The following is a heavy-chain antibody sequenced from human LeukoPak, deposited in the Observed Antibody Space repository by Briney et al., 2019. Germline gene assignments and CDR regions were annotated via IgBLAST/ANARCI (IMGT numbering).Heavy chain of an antibody. CDR2: IYYSGST. D-gene: IGHD7-27*01. Sequence: SETLSLTCTVSGGSISSGDYYWSWIRQPPGKGLEWIGCIYYSGSTYYNPSLKSRVTISVDTSKNQFSLKLSSVTAADTAVYYCARELGMDYYYGMDVWGQGTTVTVSS. V-gene: IGHV4-30-4*01. CDR3: ARELGMDYYYGMDV. CDR1: GGSISSGDYY. J-gene: IGHJ6*02.